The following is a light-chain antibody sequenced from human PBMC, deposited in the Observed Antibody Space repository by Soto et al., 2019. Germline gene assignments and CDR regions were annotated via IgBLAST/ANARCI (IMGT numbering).Light chain of an antibody. CDR1: QSVSSGY. CDR3: QQYDRSPRT. J-gene: IGKJ1*01. Sequence: EIVLTQSPGTLSLSPGERATLSCRASQSVSSGYLAWYQQKPGQAPRLLIFAASIRAAGIPDRFSGGGSGTDFTLTISRLEPEDFAVYYCQQYDRSPRTFGQGTKVEIK. V-gene: IGKV3-20*01. CDR2: AAS.